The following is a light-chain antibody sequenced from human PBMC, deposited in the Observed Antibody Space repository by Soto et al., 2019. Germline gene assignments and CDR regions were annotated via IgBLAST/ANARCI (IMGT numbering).Light chain of an antibody. V-gene: IGKV1-5*03. J-gene: IGKJ1*01. CDR2: KAS. CDR1: QNINSW. CDR3: HQTAANPWT. Sequence: DIQMTQSPSTLSASVGDRVTITCRASQNINSWLAWYQQKPGKAPNLLIYKASSLETGVPSTFSGSGSGTDFALTISSLQPEDFATYYCHQTAANPWTFAQGTKVDIK.